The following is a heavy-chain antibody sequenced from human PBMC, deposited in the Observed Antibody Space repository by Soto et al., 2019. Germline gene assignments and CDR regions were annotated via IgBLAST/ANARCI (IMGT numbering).Heavy chain of an antibody. CDR1: GFTFSNYA. CDR3: AKEERGSPSPFDY. D-gene: IGHD3-16*01. Sequence: GGSLILSCAASGFTFSNYAMDWVRQAPGKGLEWVSAISDSGGSTYYADSVRGRFTISRDYSKNTVYLQMNSLRAEDMAVYYCAKEERGSPSPFDYWGLGTLVTVSS. V-gene: IGHV3-23*01. CDR2: ISDSGGST. J-gene: IGHJ4*02.